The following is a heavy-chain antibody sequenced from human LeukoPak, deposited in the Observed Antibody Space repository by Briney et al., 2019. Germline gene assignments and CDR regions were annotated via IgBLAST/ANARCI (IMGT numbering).Heavy chain of an antibody. CDR3: ARGRRRDKWYYFDY. J-gene: IGHJ4*02. Sequence: SETPSLTCTVSGGSISSHYWSWIRQPPGKGLEWIGYIYYSGSTNYNPSLKSRVTISVDTSKNQFSLKLSSVTAADTAVYYCARGRRRDKWYYFDYWGQGTLVTVSS. CDR2: IYYSGST. V-gene: IGHV4-59*11. D-gene: IGHD2-15*01. CDR1: GGSISSHY.